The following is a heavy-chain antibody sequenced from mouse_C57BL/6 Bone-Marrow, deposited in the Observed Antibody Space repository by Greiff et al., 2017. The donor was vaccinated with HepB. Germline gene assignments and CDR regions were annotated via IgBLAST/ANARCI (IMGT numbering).Heavy chain of an antibody. D-gene: IGHD1-1*01. Sequence: QVHVKQPGAELVKPGASVKMSCKASGYTFTSYWITWVKQRPGQGLEWIGDIYPGSGSTNYNEKFKSKATLTVDTSSSTAYMQLSSLTSEDSAVYYCVPPLYGKGVWGTGTTVTVSS. CDR3: VPPLYGKGV. CDR2: IYPGSGST. V-gene: IGHV1-55*01. J-gene: IGHJ1*03. CDR1: GYTFTSYW.